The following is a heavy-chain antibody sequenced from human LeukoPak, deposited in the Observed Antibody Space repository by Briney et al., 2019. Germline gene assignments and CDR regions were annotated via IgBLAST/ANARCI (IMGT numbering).Heavy chain of an antibody. CDR1: GGSISSSSYY. J-gene: IGHJ4*02. Sequence: SSETLSFTCTVSGGSISSSSYYWGWIRQPPGKGLEWIGSIYYSGSTYYNPSLKSRVTISVDTSKNQFSLKLSSVTAADTAVYYCASDNDSGDYWGQGTLVTVSS. V-gene: IGHV4-39*07. D-gene: IGHD4-17*01. CDR2: IYYSGST. CDR3: ASDNDSGDY.